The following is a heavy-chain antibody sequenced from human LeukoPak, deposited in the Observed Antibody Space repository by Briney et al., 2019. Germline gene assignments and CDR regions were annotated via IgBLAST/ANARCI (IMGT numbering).Heavy chain of an antibody. D-gene: IGHD3-16*02. CDR2: IYFSGST. CDR1: GGSISSSSYF. Sequence: SETLSLTCTVSGGSISSSSYFWGWIRQPPGKGLEWIGSIYFSGSTYYNPSLKSRVTISVDTSKNQFSLQLTAVTAADTAGYYCACTTIYVWGIYRYHDWFDIWGQGKMVAVSS. CDR3: ACTTIYVWGIYRYHDWFDI. J-gene: IGHJ3*02. V-gene: IGHV4-39*01.